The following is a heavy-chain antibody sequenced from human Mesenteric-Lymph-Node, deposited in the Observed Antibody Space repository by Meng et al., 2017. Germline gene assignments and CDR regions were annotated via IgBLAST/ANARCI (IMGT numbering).Heavy chain of an antibody. CDR3: ARRGSRNGWSVDY. CDR2: INPSGDT. Sequence: QVQHWGARLLEPRETLTLPCGVYGGPLRDYHWNWTRQPPRKGLEWIGQINPSGDTNYSPSLKSRVTISVDTSKNQFSLKLNSVTAADTAVYYCARRGSRNGWSVDYWGQGTLVTVSS. V-gene: IGHV4-34*01. J-gene: IGHJ4*02. D-gene: IGHD2-15*01. CDR1: GGPLRDYH.